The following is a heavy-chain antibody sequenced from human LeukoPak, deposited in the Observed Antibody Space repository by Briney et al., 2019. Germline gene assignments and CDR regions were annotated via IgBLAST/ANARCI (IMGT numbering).Heavy chain of an antibody. CDR1: GGSFSGYY. J-gene: IGHJ4*02. D-gene: IGHD3-9*01. CDR3: AGLYDILTA. Sequence: PSETLSLTCAVYGGSFSGYYWSWIRQPPGKGLEWIGENNHSGSTNYNPSLKSRVTISVDTSKNQFSLKLTSVTAADTAVYYCAGLYDILTAWGQGTLVTVSS. V-gene: IGHV4-34*01. CDR2: NNHSGST.